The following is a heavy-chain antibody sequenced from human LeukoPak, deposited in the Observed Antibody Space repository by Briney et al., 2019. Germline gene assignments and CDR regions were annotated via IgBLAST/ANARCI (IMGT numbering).Heavy chain of an antibody. CDR1: GYTFTDYY. J-gene: IGHJ4*02. D-gene: IGHD6-19*01. CDR2: INPNRGGT. Sequence: ASVKDSCKASGYTFTDYYMHSVRQSPGQGRAWMGGINPNRGGTNYAQKFQGTVTMTRDTSISTAYMELSRLRSDDTAVYYCARVGSSGWYSPFEYWGQGTLVTVSS. CDR3: ARVGSSGWYSPFEY. V-gene: IGHV1-2*02.